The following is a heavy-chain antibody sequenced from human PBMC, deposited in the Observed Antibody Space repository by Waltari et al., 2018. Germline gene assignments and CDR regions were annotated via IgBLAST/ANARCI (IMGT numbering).Heavy chain of an antibody. V-gene: IGHV4-38-2*02. J-gene: IGHJ4*02. CDR2: ISDSGTT. D-gene: IGHD3-9*01. CDR3: AREAGSGIDWYHDY. CDR1: DFSISSGFY. Sequence: QMQESGPGLVKPSETLSLMCSVSDFSISSGFYWGWLRQAPGKGLEWIGSISDSGTTSYNPSLQSRVTISIETSKNQFSLKLGSVTAADTAVFYCAREAGSGIDWYHDYWGQGILVTVSS.